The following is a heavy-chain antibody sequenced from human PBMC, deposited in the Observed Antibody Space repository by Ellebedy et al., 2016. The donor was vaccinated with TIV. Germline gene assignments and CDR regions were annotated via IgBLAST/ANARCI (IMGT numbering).Heavy chain of an antibody. CDR3: AKDSGLSGWYFDY. V-gene: IGHV3-23*01. CDR2: ISDSGGAT. CDR1: GFTFRSYA. Sequence: GESLKISCAASGFTFRSYAMGWVRQAPGKGLEWIAVISDSGGATYYADPLNGRFTTSRDNSNDMVYLQINSLRPDDTAVYYCAKDSGLSGWYFDYWGQGTLVTVSS. J-gene: IGHJ4*02. D-gene: IGHD6-19*01.